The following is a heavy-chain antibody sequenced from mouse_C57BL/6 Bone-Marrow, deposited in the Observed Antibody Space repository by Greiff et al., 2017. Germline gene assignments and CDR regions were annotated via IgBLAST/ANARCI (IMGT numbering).Heavy chain of an antibody. CDR2: IDPSDSYT. J-gene: IGHJ1*03. CDR3: ARRYYYGSSWYFDV. CDR1: GYTFTSYW. V-gene: IGHV1-69*01. Sequence: QVQLQQPGAELVMPGASVKLSCKASGYTFTSYWMHWVKRRPGQGLEWIGEIDPSDSYTNYNQKFKGKSTLTVDKSSSTAYMQLSSLTSEDSAVYYCARRYYYGSSWYFDVWGTGTTVTVSS. D-gene: IGHD1-1*01.